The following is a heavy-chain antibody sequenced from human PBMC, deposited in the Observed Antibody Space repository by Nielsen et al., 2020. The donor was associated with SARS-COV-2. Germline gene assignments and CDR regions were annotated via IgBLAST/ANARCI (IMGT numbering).Heavy chain of an antibody. V-gene: IGHV1-24*01. J-gene: IGHJ5*02. CDR1: GYTLTELS. CDR2: FDPEDGET. Sequence: ASVKVSCKVSGYTLTELSMHWVRQAPGKGLEWMGGFDPEDGETIYAQKFQGRVTMTEDTSTDTAYMELSSLRSEDTAVYYCATTRPSEYYYDSSGYSNWFDAWGQGTLVTVSS. CDR3: ATTRPSEYYYDSSGYSNWFDA. D-gene: IGHD3-22*01.